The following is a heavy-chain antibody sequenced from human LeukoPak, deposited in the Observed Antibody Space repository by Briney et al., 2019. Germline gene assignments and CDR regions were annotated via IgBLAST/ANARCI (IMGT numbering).Heavy chain of an antibody. D-gene: IGHD2-15*01. J-gene: IGHJ4*02. CDR2: IYSGGKT. CDR1: VYTLNSNY. V-gene: IGHV3-66*01. CDR3: AKNSAGNCYSHIAY. Sequence: PGGSQRLPCAPCVYTLNSNYMRWPRHATGRGLIWVSVIYSGGKTYYADSVKGRFTISRDNSKDTLYLQMNSLRAEDTAIYYCAKNSAGNCYSHIAYWGQGTLVTVSS.